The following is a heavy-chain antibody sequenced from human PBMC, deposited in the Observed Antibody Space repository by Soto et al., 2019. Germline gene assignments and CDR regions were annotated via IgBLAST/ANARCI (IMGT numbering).Heavy chain of an antibody. CDR2: IYWDDDK. V-gene: IGHV2-5*02. CDR3: AHIPYCISTSCYARYYYYGMDV. D-gene: IGHD2-2*01. CDR1: GFSLSTSGVG. J-gene: IGHJ6*02. Sequence: QITLKESGPTLVKPTQTLTLTCTFSGFSLSTSGVGVGWIRQPPGKALEWLALIYWDDDKRYSPSLKSRLTITTDTSKNQVVLTITNMDPVDTATYYCAHIPYCISTSCYARYYYYGMDVWGQGTTVTVSS.